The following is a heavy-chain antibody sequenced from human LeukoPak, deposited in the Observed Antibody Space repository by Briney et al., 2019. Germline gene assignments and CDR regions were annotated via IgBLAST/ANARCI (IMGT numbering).Heavy chain of an antibody. CDR1: GGSISSGGFY. Sequence: PSETLSLTCTLSGGSISSGGFYWGWIRQPPGRGLEWIGSIYYTGTTYYNPSLKSRVTISVEMSKNQFSPKLSSVTAADTAVYYCARHPIYGSGTTGINWGQGTLVTVSS. V-gene: IGHV4-39*01. CDR3: ARHPIYGSGTTGIN. D-gene: IGHD3-10*01. J-gene: IGHJ4*02. CDR2: IYYTGTT.